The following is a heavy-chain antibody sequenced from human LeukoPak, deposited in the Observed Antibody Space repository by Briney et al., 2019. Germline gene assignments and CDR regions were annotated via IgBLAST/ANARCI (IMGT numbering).Heavy chain of an antibody. V-gene: IGHV3-9*01. J-gene: IGHJ4*02. Sequence: PGGSLRLSCAASGFTFDDYAVHWVRQAPGKGLKWVSVISWNSGSIGYADSVKGRFTISRDNAKNSLYLQMNSLRAEDTALYYCAKGGFGELLISSGFDYWGQGTLVTVSS. D-gene: IGHD3-10*01. CDR1: GFTFDDYA. CDR3: AKGGFGELLISSGFDY. CDR2: ISWNSGSI.